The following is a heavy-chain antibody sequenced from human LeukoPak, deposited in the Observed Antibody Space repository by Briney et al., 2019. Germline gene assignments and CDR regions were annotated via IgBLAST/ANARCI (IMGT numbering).Heavy chain of an antibody. CDR2: IYYSGST. Sequence: SETLSLTCTVSGASISSDYWSWIRQPPGKGLEWIGDIYYSGSTNYNPSLKSRVTISVDTSKNQFSLKLSSVTAADTAVYYCARHGRGLPDYYYYGMDVWGQGTTVTVSS. V-gene: IGHV4-59*08. J-gene: IGHJ6*02. CDR1: GASISSDY. CDR3: ARHGRGLPDYYYYGMDV. D-gene: IGHD5-24*01.